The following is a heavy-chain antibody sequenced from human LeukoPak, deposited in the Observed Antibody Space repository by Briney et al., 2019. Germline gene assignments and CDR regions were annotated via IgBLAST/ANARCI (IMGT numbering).Heavy chain of an antibody. V-gene: IGHV1-46*02. D-gene: IGHD6-19*01. CDR2: INPSGGGT. CDR1: GYTFNNYY. J-gene: IGHJ4*02. CDR3: ARQGAYSSAIGMGY. Sequence: ASVKVSFKASGYTFNNYYMYWVRQAPGQGLEWMGMINPSGGGTSYAQKFQGRVTMTRDTSTRTVYMEVSSLKPEDTAVYYCARQGAYSSAIGMGYWGQGTLVTVSS.